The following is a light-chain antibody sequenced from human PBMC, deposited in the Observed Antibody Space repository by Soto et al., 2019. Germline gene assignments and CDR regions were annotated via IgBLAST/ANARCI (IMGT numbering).Light chain of an antibody. Sequence: QSVLTQPASVSGSPGQSIPISCTGTSSDVGSYNYVSWYQQHPGKAPKLMIYEVSNRPSGVSSRFSGSKSGNTASLTISGLQAEDEADYYCSSYTSSSTLFGTGTKLTVL. CDR3: SSYTSSSTL. V-gene: IGLV2-14*01. CDR1: SSDVGSYNY. J-gene: IGLJ1*01. CDR2: EVS.